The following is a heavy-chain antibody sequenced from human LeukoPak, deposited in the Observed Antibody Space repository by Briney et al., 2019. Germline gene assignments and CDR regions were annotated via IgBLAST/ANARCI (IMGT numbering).Heavy chain of an antibody. V-gene: IGHV1-2*02. D-gene: IGHD2-2*01. J-gene: IGHJ4*02. CDR3: ARDYCSSTSCLFDY. CDR1: GGTFSSYA. CDR2: IIPDSGDT. Sequence: SVKVSCKASGGTFSSYAISWVRQAPGQGLEWMGGIIPDSGDTNYAQKFQGRVTMTRDTSISTAYMELSRLRSDDTAVYYCARDYCSSTSCLFDYWGQGTLVTVSS.